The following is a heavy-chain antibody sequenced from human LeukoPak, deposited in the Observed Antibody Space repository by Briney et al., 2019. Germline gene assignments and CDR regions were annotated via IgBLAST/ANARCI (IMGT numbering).Heavy chain of an antibody. D-gene: IGHD4-17*01. CDR1: GASITDSGYY. J-gene: IGHJ4*02. CDR3: ARGGPYGDPYTF. V-gene: IGHV4-30-4*01. Sequence: SETLSLTCSVSGASITDSGYYWSWIRQPPGKGLELIGFVPFRGGTYYSPSLMSRVTISQDTSKNQFSLSLISVTAADTAVYFCARGGPYGDPYTFWGQGRMIAVS. CDR2: VPFRGGT.